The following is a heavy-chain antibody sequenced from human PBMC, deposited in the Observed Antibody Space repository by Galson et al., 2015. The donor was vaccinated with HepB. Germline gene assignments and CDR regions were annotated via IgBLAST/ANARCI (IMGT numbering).Heavy chain of an antibody. CDR2: ISSSTAYT. Sequence: SLRLSCAASGFTFSDYYMSWIRQAPGKGLEWLSYISSSTAYTNYADSVKGRFTISRDNAKNSLFLQINSRRAEDTAVYYRAKDGPMNRAGAYYYMDVWGKGTTVTVSS. V-gene: IGHV3-11*06. CDR1: GFTFSDYY. J-gene: IGHJ6*03. D-gene: IGHD6-19*01. CDR3: AKDGPMNRAGAYYYMDV.